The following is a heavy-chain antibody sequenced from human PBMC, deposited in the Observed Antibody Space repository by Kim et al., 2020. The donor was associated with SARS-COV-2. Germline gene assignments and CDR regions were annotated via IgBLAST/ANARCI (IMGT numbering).Heavy chain of an antibody. V-gene: IGHV4-59*01. CDR3: ARDRRYVDY. CDR2: GST. J-gene: IGHJ4*02. Sequence: GSTNYNPPLKSQVTISVDTSKNQFSLKLSSVTAADTAVYYCARDRRYVDYWGQGTLVTVSS. D-gene: IGHD6-6*01.